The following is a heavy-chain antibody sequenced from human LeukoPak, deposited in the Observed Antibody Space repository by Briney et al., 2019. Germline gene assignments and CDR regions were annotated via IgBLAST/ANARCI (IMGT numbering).Heavy chain of an antibody. Sequence: GGSLRLSCAASGFIFSSYAMSWVRQAPGKGLEWVSAISGSGGSTYYADSVKGRFTISRDNSKNTLYLQMNSLRAEDTAVYYCAKHRGDSSSWYYFDYWGQGTLVTVSS. CDR3: AKHRGDSSSWYYFDY. V-gene: IGHV3-23*01. J-gene: IGHJ4*02. CDR2: ISGSGGST. D-gene: IGHD6-13*01. CDR1: GFIFSSYA.